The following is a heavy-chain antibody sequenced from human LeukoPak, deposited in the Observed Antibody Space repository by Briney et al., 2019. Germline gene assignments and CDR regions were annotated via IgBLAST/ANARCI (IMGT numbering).Heavy chain of an antibody. CDR1: GFTFSGYW. Sequence: GGSLRLSCVASGFTFSGYWMHWVRQAPGKGLVWVSRINSDGSSTSYADSVKGRFTISRDNAKNSLYLQMNSLRAEDTAVYYCAVAGGNLWAYYMDVWGKGTTVTISS. J-gene: IGHJ6*03. CDR2: INSDGSST. CDR3: AVAGGNLWAYYMDV. V-gene: IGHV3-74*01. D-gene: IGHD4-23*01.